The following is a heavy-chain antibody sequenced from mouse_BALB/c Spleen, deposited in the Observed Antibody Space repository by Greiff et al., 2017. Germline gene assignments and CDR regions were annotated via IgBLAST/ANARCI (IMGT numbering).Heavy chain of an antibody. Sequence: EVKLVESGGGLVQPGGSLRLSCATSGFTFTDYYMSWVRQPPGKALEWLGFIRNKANGYTTEYSASVKGRFTISRDNSQSILYLQMNTLRAEDSATYYCARSYYFDYWGQGTTLTVSS. V-gene: IGHV7-3*02. CDR1: GFTFTDYY. J-gene: IGHJ2*01. CDR2: IRNKANGYTT. CDR3: ARSYYFDY.